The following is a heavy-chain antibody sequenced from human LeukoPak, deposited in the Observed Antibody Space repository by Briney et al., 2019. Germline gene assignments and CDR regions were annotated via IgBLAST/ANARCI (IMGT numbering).Heavy chain of an antibody. D-gene: IGHD4-17*01. V-gene: IGHV4-31*03. CDR2: IYYSGST. CDR1: GGSISSGDYY. CDR3: AREQDYGDYVSDY. J-gene: IGHJ4*02. Sequence: SETLSLTCTVSGGSISSGDYYWSWIRQHPGKSLEWIGYIYYSGSTYYNPSLKSRVTISVDTSKNQFSLKLSSVTAADTAVYYCAREQDYGDYVSDYWGQGTLVTVSS.